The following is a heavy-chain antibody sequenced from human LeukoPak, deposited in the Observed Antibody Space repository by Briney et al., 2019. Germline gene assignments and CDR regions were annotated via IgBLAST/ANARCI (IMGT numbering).Heavy chain of an antibody. Sequence: GGSLRLSCAASGFTFNNYAMTWVRQAPGKGLEWVSAISGSGDSTCYADSVEGRFAISRDNSKNSLYLQMNSLRAEDTAVYYCAKNSRVVVVTPNDYWGQGTLVTVSS. V-gene: IGHV3-23*01. CDR3: AKNSRVVVVTPNDY. D-gene: IGHD2-2*01. CDR2: ISGSGDST. CDR1: GFTFNNYA. J-gene: IGHJ4*02.